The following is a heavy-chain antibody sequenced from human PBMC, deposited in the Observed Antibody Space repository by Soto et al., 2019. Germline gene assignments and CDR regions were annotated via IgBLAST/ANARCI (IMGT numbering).Heavy chain of an antibody. D-gene: IGHD2-2*03. J-gene: IGHJ4*02. Sequence: SETLSLTCAVSGDSISSENYYWSWIRQPPGKGLEWIGNIYRSGGTYYNPSLKSRVTMSVDRSMNEFSLKLTSVAAADTAVYYCATLDGNNSFDCWGQGTLVTVSS. CDR2: IYRSGGT. CDR1: GDSISSENYY. CDR3: ATLDGNNSFDC. V-gene: IGHV4-30-2*01.